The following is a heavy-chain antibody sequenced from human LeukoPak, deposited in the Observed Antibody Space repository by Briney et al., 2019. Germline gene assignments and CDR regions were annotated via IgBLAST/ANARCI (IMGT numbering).Heavy chain of an antibody. J-gene: IGHJ3*02. CDR2: INPNSGGT. CDR3: ARDLTYCGGDCYFPNDAFDI. D-gene: IGHD2-21*02. CDR1: GYTFTDYY. Sequence: ASVKVSCKASGYTFTDYYMHWVRQAPGQGLEWMGWINPNSGGTNYAQKFQGRVTMTRDTSISTAYMELSRLRSDDTAVYYCARDLTYCGGDCYFPNDAFDIWGQGTMVTVSS. V-gene: IGHV1-2*02.